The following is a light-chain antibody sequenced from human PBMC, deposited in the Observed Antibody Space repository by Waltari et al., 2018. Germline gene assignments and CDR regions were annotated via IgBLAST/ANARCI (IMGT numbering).Light chain of an antibody. Sequence: ERVMTQSPATLSMSPGERATLSCRASQSVSSSLAWYQQKPGQAPRLLIFGASTRATGIPARFSGSGSGTEFTLTISSLQSEDFAVYYCQQYNNWPWTFGQGTKVEIK. CDR3: QQYNNWPWT. CDR2: GAS. J-gene: IGKJ1*01. CDR1: QSVSSS. V-gene: IGKV3-15*01.